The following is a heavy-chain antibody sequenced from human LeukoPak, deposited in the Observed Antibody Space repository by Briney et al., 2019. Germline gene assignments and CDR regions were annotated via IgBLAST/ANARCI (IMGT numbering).Heavy chain of an antibody. J-gene: IGHJ4*02. Sequence: SETLFLTCTVSGGSISSYYWSWIRQPPGKGLEWIGYIYYSGSTNYNPSLKSRVTISVDTSKNQFSLKLSSVTAADTAVYYCVRAQYSSSWDKIYYFDYWGQGTLVTVSS. D-gene: IGHD6-13*01. V-gene: IGHV4-59*01. CDR2: IYYSGST. CDR3: VRAQYSSSWDKIYYFDY. CDR1: GGSISSYY.